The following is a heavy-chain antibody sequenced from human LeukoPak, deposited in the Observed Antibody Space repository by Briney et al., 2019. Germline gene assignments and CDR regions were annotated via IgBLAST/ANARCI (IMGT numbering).Heavy chain of an antibody. V-gene: IGHV4-30-4*01. CDR3: ARGERDGYTIDAFDI. CDR2: IYYSGST. CDR1: GGSISSGDYY. D-gene: IGHD5-24*01. J-gene: IGHJ3*02. Sequence: PSRTLSLTCTVSGGSISSGDYYWSWIRQPPGKGLEWIGYIYYSGSTYYNPSLKSRVTISVDTSKNQFSLKLSSVTAADTAVYYCARGERDGYTIDAFDIWGQGTMVTVSS.